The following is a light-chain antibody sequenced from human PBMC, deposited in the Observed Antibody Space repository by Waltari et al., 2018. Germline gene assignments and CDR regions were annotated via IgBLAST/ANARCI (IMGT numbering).Light chain of an antibody. Sequence: QSGLTQPPSVSGAPGQRVTIACIGAKSNIGAFQVHWSQKPPGAAPKLLMYGSSNRPAGVPDRFSGSKSDTSPSLVITGLQVEDEGDFYCQSYDNILQGCVFGTGTKVIV. CDR2: GSS. V-gene: IGLV1-40*02. CDR3: QSYDNILQGCV. CDR1: KSNIGAFQ. J-gene: IGLJ1*01.